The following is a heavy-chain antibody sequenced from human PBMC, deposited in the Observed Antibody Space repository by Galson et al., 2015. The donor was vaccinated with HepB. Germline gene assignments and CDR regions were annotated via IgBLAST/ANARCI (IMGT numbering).Heavy chain of an antibody. CDR2: IYYSGST. V-gene: IGHV4-59*01. Sequence: SETLSLTCAVYGGSFSGYYWSWIRQPPGKGLEWIGYIYYSGSTNYNPPLKSRVTISVDTSKNQFSLKLSSVTAADTAVYYCARLRFLEWSSFDYWGQGTLVTVSS. CDR1: GGSFSGYY. J-gene: IGHJ4*02. CDR3: ARLRFLEWSSFDY. D-gene: IGHD3-3*01.